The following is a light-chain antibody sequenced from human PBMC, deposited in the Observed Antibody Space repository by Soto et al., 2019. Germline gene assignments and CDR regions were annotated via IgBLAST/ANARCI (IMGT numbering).Light chain of an antibody. CDR3: ATWDGSLPGEV. CDR1: SSNIGNNY. Sequence: QPVLTQSPSVSAAPGQKVTISCSGSSSNIGNNYVSWYQQLPGTAPKLLIYDNNKRPSGIPDRFSGSKSGTSGTLDITGLQTGDEADYYSATWDGSLPGEVFGGGTKLTVL. J-gene: IGLJ2*01. CDR2: DNN. V-gene: IGLV1-51*01.